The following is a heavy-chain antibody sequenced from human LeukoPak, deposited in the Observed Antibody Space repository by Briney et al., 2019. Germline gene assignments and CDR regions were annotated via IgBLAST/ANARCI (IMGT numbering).Heavy chain of an antibody. V-gene: IGHV1-8*03. CDR3: ARDLFSGSGWPFDY. J-gene: IGHJ4*02. D-gene: IGHD6-19*01. Sequence: ASVKVSCKASGYTFTSYDINWVRQATGQGLEWMGWMNPNSGNTGYAQKFQGRVTITRNTSISTAYMELSSLRSEDTAVYYCARDLFSGSGWPFDYWGQGTLVTVSS. CDR2: MNPNSGNT. CDR1: GYTFTSYD.